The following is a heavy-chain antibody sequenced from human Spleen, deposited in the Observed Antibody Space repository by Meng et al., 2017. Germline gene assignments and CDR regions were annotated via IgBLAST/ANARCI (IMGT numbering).Heavy chain of an antibody. CDR2: ISAYDGNRQLT. V-gene: IGHV1-18*01. CDR1: GYTFSSHG. D-gene: IGHD3-10*01. J-gene: IGHJ3*02. CDR3: ARPKTSYGDDALDI. Sequence: ASVKVSCKASGYTFSSHGISWVRQAPGHGLEWMGWISAYDGNRQLTHYAQKLQGRVTITTDTSTRTAYMELRSLRSDDTAVYYCARPKTSYGDDALDIWGQGTLVTVSS.